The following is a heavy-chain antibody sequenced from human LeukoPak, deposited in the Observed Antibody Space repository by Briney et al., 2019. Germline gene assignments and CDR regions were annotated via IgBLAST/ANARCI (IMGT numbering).Heavy chain of an antibody. CDR2: IWYDGSNK. D-gene: IGHD5-24*01. V-gene: IGHV3-33*01. Sequence: GRSLGLSCAASGFTFSSYGMHWVRQAPGKGLEWVAVIWYDGSNKYYADSVKGRFTISRDNSKNTLYLQMNSLRAEDTAVYYCARARDGYRTDYFDYWGQGTLVTVSS. CDR3: ARARDGYRTDYFDY. CDR1: GFTFSSYG. J-gene: IGHJ4*02.